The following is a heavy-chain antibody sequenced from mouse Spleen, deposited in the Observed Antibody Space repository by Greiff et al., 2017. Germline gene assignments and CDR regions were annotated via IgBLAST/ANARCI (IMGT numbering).Heavy chain of an antibody. CDR3: ARRGRYDVFDY. J-gene: IGHJ2*01. CDR2: ISSGGSYT. Sequence: EVKLVESGGDLVKPGGSLKLSCAASGFTFSSYGMSWVRQTPDKRLEWVATISSGGSYTYYPDSVKGRFTISRDNAKNTLYLQMSSLKSEDTAMYYCARRGRYDVFDYWGQGTTLTVSS. V-gene: IGHV5-6*02. CDR1: GFTFSSYG. D-gene: IGHD2-14*01.